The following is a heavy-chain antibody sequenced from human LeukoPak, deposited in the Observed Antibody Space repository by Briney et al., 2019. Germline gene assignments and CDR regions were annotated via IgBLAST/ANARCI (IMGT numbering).Heavy chain of an antibody. CDR3: ANLGRIVGATHRFDAFDI. CDR2: ISASGGGT. CDR1: GFRFKNYA. J-gene: IGHJ3*02. Sequence: GRSLRLSCAASGFRFKNYAMSWVRQPPGKGLEWVSTISASGGGTYYADSVKGRFTIPRDNSKNTLYLQMNSLRAEDTAVYYCANLGRIVGATHRFDAFDIWGQGTMVTVSS. V-gene: IGHV3-23*01. D-gene: IGHD1-26*01.